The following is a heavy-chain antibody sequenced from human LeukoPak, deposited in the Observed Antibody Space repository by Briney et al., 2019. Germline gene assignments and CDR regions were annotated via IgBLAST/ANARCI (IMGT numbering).Heavy chain of an antibody. CDR3: ASQHIVVLTDVVRDY. Sequence: GGSLRLSCAASGFTFSSYEMNCVRQAPGKGLEWVSYISSSGSTIYYADSVKGRFTISRDNAKNSLYLQMNSLRAEDTAVYYCASQHIVVLTDVVRDYWGQGTLVTVSS. V-gene: IGHV3-48*03. CDR1: GFTFSSYE. CDR2: ISSSGSTI. D-gene: IGHD2-21*02. J-gene: IGHJ4*02.